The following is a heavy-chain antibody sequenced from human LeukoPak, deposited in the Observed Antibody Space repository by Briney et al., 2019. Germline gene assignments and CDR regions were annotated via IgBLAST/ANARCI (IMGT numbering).Heavy chain of an antibody. J-gene: IGHJ4*02. V-gene: IGHV3-15*01. D-gene: IGHD2-15*01. CDR1: GFTFSNAW. CDR2: IKSKTDGGTT. Sequence: GGSLRLSCAASGFTFSNAWMSWVRQAPGKGLEWVGRIKSKTDGGTTDYAAPVKGRFTISRDGSKNTLYLQMNSLKTEDTAVYYCTTDQIVVVVAATDHFDYWGQGTLVTVSS. CDR3: TTDQIVVVVAATDHFDY.